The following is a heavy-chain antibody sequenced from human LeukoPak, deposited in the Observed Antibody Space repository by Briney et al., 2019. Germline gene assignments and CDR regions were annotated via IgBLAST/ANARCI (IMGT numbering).Heavy chain of an antibody. CDR1: GYSFTTYA. V-gene: IGHV1-3*01. Sequence: ASVKVSCKVSGYSFTTYAMHWVRQAPGQRLEWMGWMNAGNGNTKYSQKFQGRVTLIRDTSAATAYMELSSLTHDDLAVYYCARGRGTSGSNRDFYYYYYMDVWGKGTTVTVSS. CDR3: ARGRGTSGSNRDFYYYYYMDV. J-gene: IGHJ6*03. D-gene: IGHD2-15*01. CDR2: MNAGNGNT.